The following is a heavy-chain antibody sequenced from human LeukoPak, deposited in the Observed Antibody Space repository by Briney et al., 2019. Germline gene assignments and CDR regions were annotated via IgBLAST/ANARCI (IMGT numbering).Heavy chain of an antibody. CDR1: GFTFGDYA. V-gene: IGHV3-49*04. CDR2: IRTKAYGGTT. CDR3: TRDRYSSGWGTFDY. Sequence: GGSLRLSCTASGFTFGDYAISWVRQAPGKGLEWVGFIRTKAYGGTTQYAASVKDRSTISRDDSKNFAYLQINSPKTEDTAVYYCTRDRYSSGWGTFDYWGQGALVTVSS. D-gene: IGHD6-19*01. J-gene: IGHJ4*02.